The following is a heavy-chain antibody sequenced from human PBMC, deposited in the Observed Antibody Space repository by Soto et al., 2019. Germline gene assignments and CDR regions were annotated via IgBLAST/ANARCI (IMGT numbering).Heavy chain of an antibody. CDR1: GFTFSSYS. Sequence: EVQLVESGGGLVQPGGSLRLSCAASGFTFSSYSMNWVRQAPGKGLEWVSSISSSSSYIYYADSVKGRFTISSDNAKNSLYLQSNSLRAQYTEVYYCARDRVTVGATPHYSYGMDDWGQGTTVTVSS. CDR2: ISSSSSYI. V-gene: IGHV3-21*01. J-gene: IGHJ6*02. CDR3: ARDRVTVGATPHYSYGMDD. D-gene: IGHD1-26*01.